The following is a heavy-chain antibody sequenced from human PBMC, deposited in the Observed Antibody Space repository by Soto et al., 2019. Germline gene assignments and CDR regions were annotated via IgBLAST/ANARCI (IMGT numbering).Heavy chain of an antibody. J-gene: IGHJ5*02. D-gene: IGHD3-22*01. V-gene: IGHV4-38-2*01. CDR2: IYHGGST. CDR1: GGSFRGYY. Sequence: KPSETLSLTCAVSGGSFRGYYWGWLRQPPGKGLEWIGSIYHGGSTYYNPSLNSRVTLSIDMTNNHVSLILNSVTAADTAVYYCARVGPWVPYYYDSSPYTFENWFDPWGQGTLVTVSS. CDR3: ARVGPWVPYYYDSSPYTFENWFDP.